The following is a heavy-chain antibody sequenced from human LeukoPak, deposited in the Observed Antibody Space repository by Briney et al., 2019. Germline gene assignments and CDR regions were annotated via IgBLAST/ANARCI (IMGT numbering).Heavy chain of an antibody. D-gene: IGHD3-10*01. J-gene: IGHJ4*02. V-gene: IGHV4-31*03. CDR1: GGSISSGGYY. Sequence: SETLSLTCTVSGGSISSGGYYWSWIRQPPGKGLEWIGYIYHTGSTYYNPSLKSRVTISVDTSTNQFSLKLNSVTAADTAVFYCARGDRGDYYGSGSYSSDYWGQGTLVTVSS. CDR3: ARGDRGDYYGSGSYSSDY. CDR2: IYHTGST.